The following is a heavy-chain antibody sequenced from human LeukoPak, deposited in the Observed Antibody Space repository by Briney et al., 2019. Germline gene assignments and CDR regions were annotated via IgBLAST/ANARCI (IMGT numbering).Heavy chain of an antibody. CDR3: AREKGDILTYFDY. Sequence: ASVKVSCKASGYTFTGYYMHWVRQAPGQGLEWMGWINPNSGGTNYAQKFQGRVTMTRDTSISTAYMELSRLRSDDTAVYYCAREKGDILTYFDYWGQGTLVTVSS. CDR1: GYTFTGYY. D-gene: IGHD3-9*01. J-gene: IGHJ4*02. CDR2: INPNSGGT. V-gene: IGHV1-2*02.